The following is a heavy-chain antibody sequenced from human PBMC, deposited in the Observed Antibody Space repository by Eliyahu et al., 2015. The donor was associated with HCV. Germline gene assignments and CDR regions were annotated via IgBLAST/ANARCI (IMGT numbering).Heavy chain of an antibody. D-gene: IGHD1-1*01. CDR2: IIPIFGTA. Sequence: QVQLVQSGAEVKKPGSXVXVSCKASGXTFSXYAISWVRQAPGQGLEWXGGIIPIFGTANYAQKFQGRVTITADESTSTAYMELSSLRSEDTAVYYCAREVVERIWGNYFDYWGQGTLVTVSS. CDR3: AREVVERIWGNYFDY. V-gene: IGHV1-69*01. J-gene: IGHJ4*02. CDR1: GXTFSXYA.